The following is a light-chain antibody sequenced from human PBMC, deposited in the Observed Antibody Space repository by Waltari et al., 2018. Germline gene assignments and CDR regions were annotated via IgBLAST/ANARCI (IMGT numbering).Light chain of an antibody. J-gene: IGKJ4*01. CDR1: QDISTY. Sequence: DIQLTQSPSFLSASVGDRVTITCRASQDISTYLAWYQQKPGKAPKFLIYAASTLQSGVPSRFSGGGSGTEFTLTLSSLQPEDFALYHCQQVNSYPLTFGGGTKVEI. V-gene: IGKV1-9*01. CDR2: AAS. CDR3: QQVNSYPLT.